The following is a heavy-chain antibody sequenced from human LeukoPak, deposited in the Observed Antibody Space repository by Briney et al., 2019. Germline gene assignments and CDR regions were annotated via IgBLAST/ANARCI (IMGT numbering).Heavy chain of an antibody. D-gene: IGHD5-24*01. CDR2: IYSSGRT. V-gene: IGHV3-53*01. CDR3: ARDLLEPEMAA. CDR1: GFTNY. Sequence: GGSLRLSCGASGFTNYMSWVRQAPEGGLEWVSVIYSSGRTYYADSVRGRFTISRDKTKNTLFLQMNSLRVEDTAVYYCARDLLEPEMAAWGLGTLVTVSS. J-gene: IGHJ5*02.